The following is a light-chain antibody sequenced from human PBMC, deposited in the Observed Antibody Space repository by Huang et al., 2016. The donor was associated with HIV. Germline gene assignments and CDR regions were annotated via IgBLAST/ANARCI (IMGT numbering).Light chain of an antibody. CDR1: QDISNF. J-gene: IGKJ1*01. CDR3: LQHDNHHTSTST. V-gene: IGKV1-17*03. Sequence: DIQMTQSPSAMSVSVGDRVTITCRASQDISNFLAWFQQKPGKVPKRLIFAASTLQSGVPSRFSGSGSGTEFTLTISSLEPEDSATYYCLQHDNHHTSTSTFGQGTKVEIK. CDR2: AAS.